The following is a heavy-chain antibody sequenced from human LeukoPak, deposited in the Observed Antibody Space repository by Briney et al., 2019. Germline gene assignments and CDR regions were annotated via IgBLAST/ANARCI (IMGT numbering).Heavy chain of an antibody. CDR1: GFNFSNYA. D-gene: IGHD3-3*01. CDR2: INSNGDRT. Sequence: GGSLRLSCVASGFNFSNYAMHWVRQAPGKGLEYVSTINSNGDRTYYGNSGKGRFTISRDNSKNTLYLQLGSLRAEDMAVYYCARDRFFYDFWSGRYYYMNVWGKGTTVTVSS. V-gene: IGHV3-64*01. CDR3: ARDRFFYDFWSGRYYYMNV. J-gene: IGHJ6*03.